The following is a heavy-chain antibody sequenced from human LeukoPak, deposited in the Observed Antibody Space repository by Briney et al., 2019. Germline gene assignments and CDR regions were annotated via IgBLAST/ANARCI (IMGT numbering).Heavy chain of an antibody. CDR3: ARAATVTVFDY. Sequence: GGSLRLSCAASGFTFSNYAMNWVSQAPGKRLEWVSLISGTGGSTYYADSVKGRFTISRDNSKNTLYVQMNNLRADDTAVYYCARAATVTVFDYWGQGTLVTVSS. J-gene: IGHJ4*02. D-gene: IGHD4-17*01. CDR1: GFTFSNYA. CDR2: ISGTGGST. V-gene: IGHV3-23*01.